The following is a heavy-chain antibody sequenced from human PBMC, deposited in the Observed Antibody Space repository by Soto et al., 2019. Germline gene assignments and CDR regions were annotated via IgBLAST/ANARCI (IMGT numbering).Heavy chain of an antibody. Sequence: ASVKVSCKPSGYTFTNHGINWVRQAPGQGLEWMGWINPYNANTNYAQKLQGRVTMTTDTSTSTAYMDLRSLTSDDTAVYYCARDRVAGIWGDAFDIWGQGKVVTVSS. J-gene: IGHJ3*02. CDR3: ARDRVAGIWGDAFDI. V-gene: IGHV1-18*04. CDR2: INPYNANT. D-gene: IGHD3-16*01. CDR1: GYTFTNHG.